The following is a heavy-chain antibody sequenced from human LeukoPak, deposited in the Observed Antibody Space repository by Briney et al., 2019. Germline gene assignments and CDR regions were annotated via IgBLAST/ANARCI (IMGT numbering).Heavy chain of an antibody. J-gene: IGHJ5*02. CDR2: IYYSGST. CDR3: ARDLGSRYSNWFDP. D-gene: IGHD3-16*01. Sequence: PSETLSLTRTVSCGSISSYYWSWIRQPPGKGLEWIGYIYYSGSTNYNPSLKSRVTISVDTSKNQFSLKLSSVTAADTAVYYCARDLGSRYSNWFDPWGQGTLVTVSS. V-gene: IGHV4-59*01. CDR1: CGSISSYY.